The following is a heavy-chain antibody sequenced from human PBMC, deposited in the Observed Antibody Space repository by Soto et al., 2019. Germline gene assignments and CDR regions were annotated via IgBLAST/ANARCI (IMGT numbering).Heavy chain of an antibody. CDR2: ISGSGGST. J-gene: IGHJ6*02. D-gene: IGHD6-13*01. V-gene: IGHV3-23*01. CDR1: GFTFSSYA. Sequence: GGSLRLSCAASGFTFSSYAMSWVRQAPGKGLEWVSAISGSGGSTYYADSVKGRFTISRDNSKNTLYLQMNSLRAEDTAVYYCATREQQLVPESHYYYYGMDVWGQGTTVTVSS. CDR3: ATREQQLVPESHYYYYGMDV.